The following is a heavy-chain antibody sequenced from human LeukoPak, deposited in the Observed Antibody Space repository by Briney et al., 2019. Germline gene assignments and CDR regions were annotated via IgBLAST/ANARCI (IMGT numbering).Heavy chain of an antibody. CDR2: IYTSGST. CDR3: ARDTRYYDILTGYYYAEYFQH. CDR1: GGSISSYY. D-gene: IGHD3-9*01. J-gene: IGHJ1*01. V-gene: IGHV4-4*07. Sequence: SETLSLTCTVSGGSISSYYWSWIRQPAGKGLEWIGRIYTSGSTNYNPSLKSGVTISVEESKHQFSLKLRSVTAADTAVYYCARDTRYYDILTGYYYAEYFQHWGQGTLVTVSS.